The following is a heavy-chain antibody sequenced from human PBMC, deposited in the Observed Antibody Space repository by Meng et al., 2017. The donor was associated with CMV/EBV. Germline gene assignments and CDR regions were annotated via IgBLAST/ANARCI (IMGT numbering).Heavy chain of an antibody. CDR1: GFTFSSYW. V-gene: IGHV3-74*01. CDR3: VRTNSGPRYDFDY. J-gene: IGHJ4*02. Sequence: CAASGFTFSSYWMHWVRQAPGKGLVWVSRINSDGSSTSYADSVKGRFTISRDNAKNTLYLQMNSLRAEDTALYYCVRTNSGPRYDFDYWGQGALVTVSS. D-gene: IGHD1-1*01. CDR2: INSDGSST.